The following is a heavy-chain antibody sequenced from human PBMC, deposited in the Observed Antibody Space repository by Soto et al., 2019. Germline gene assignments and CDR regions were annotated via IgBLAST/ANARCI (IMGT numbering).Heavy chain of an antibody. J-gene: IGHJ4*02. CDR3: ARAPSHGWFKHFDY. V-gene: IGHV5-51*01. D-gene: IGHD6-19*01. Sequence: VQMVQAGAEVKKSGESLKISCKGSGYNFARYWIRWVRQKPGKGLEWVGIIYPADSDTRYSPSFEGHVTISADTSTSTAYMQWRSLGASDPAIYYCARAPSHGWFKHFDYWGPRTLVTVSS. CDR1: GYNFARYW. CDR2: IYPADSDT.